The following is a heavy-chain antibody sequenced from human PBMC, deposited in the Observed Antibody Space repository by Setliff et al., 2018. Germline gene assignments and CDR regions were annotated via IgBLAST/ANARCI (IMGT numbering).Heavy chain of an antibody. CDR2: IYIGGSA. V-gene: IGHV4-38-2*02. Sequence: PSETLSLTCTVSGYSISSGYIWGWIRQPPGKGLEWVGNIYIGGSANYNPSLKSRVTMSIDTSKNQFSLKLNSVTAADMAVYYCAREQWLDPPGYYYMDVWAKGTTVTVSS. D-gene: IGHD6-19*01. CDR1: GYSISSGYI. CDR3: AREQWLDPPGYYYMDV. J-gene: IGHJ6*03.